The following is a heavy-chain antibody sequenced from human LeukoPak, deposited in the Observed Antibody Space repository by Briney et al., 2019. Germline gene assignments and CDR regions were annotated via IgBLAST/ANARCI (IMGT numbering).Heavy chain of an antibody. CDR2: INHSGST. CDR1: GGSFSGYY. J-gene: IGHJ6*02. Sequence: PSETLSLTCAVYGGSFSGYYWSWIRQPPGKGLEWIGEINHSGSTNYNPSLKSRVTISVDTSKNQFSLKLSSVTAADTAVYYCARAKRYCSGGSCPTRYCYGMDVWGQGTTVTVSS. D-gene: IGHD2-15*01. V-gene: IGHV4-34*01. CDR3: ARAKRYCSGGSCPTRYCYGMDV.